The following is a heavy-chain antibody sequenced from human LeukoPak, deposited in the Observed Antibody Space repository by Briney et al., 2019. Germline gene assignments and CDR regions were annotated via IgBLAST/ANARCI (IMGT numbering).Heavy chain of an antibody. V-gene: IGHV4-61*02. CDR2: IYTSGST. D-gene: IGHD3-22*01. Sequence: SETLSLTCTVSGGSISSGSYYWSWIRQPAGKGLEWIGRIYTSGSTNYNPSLKSRVTISVDTSKNQFSLKLSSVTAADTAVYYCARGDSSDYYLEYFDYWGQGTLVTVSS. CDR1: GGSISSGSYY. J-gene: IGHJ4*02. CDR3: ARGDSSDYYLEYFDY.